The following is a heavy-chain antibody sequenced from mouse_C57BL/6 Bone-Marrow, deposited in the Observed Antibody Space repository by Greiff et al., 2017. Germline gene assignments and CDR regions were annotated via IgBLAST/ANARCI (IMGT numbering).Heavy chain of an antibody. CDR2: IDPENGDT. V-gene: IGHV14-4*01. CDR3: TPYYSLDY. CDR1: GFNIKDDY. Sequence: EVKLLESGAELVRPGASVKLSCTASGFNIKDDYMHWVKQRPEQGLEWIGWIDPENGDTEYASKFQGQATITADTSSNTAYLQLSSLTSEDTAVYYCTPYYSLDYWGQGTTLTVSS. J-gene: IGHJ2*01. D-gene: IGHD2-12*01.